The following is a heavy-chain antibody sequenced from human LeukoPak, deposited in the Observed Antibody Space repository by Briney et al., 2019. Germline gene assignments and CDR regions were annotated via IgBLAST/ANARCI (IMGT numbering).Heavy chain of an antibody. J-gene: IGHJ4*02. CDR3: ARDRGGETPYYFDY. D-gene: IGHD3-10*01. Sequence: PGGSLRLSCAASGFTFNSYALHWVRQAPGQGLEWLAVISYDGSNKYYADSVKGRFTISRDNSKNTLYLQMNSLRAEDTAVYYCARDRGGETPYYFDYWGQGTLVTVS. CDR1: GFTFNSYA. V-gene: IGHV3-30*04. CDR2: ISYDGSNK.